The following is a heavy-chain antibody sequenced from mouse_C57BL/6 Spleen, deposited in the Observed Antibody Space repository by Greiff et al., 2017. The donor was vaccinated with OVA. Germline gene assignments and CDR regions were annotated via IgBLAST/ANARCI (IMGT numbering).Heavy chain of an antibody. Sequence: QVQLKESGAELVRPGTSVKMSCKASGYTFTNYWIGWAKQRPGQGLEWIGDIYPGGGYTNYNEKFKGKATLTADKSSSTAYMQFSSLTSEDSAIYYCARYRYDYDGYAMDYWGQGTSVTVSS. CDR3: ARYRYDYDGYAMDY. V-gene: IGHV1-63*01. J-gene: IGHJ4*01. CDR1: GYTFTNYW. CDR2: IYPGGGYT. D-gene: IGHD2-4*01.